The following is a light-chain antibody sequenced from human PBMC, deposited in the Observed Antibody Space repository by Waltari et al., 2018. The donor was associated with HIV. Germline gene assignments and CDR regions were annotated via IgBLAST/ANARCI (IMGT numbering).Light chain of an antibody. J-gene: IGLJ3*02. V-gene: IGLV1-40*01. CDR2: ANS. CDR3: QSYDSSLSGSGV. CDR1: SANIGAGYD. Sequence: QSVLTQPPSVSGAPGQRVTISCTGSSANIGAGYDVHWYQQLPGTAPKLPIYANSKRPSGVPGRCSGSKSGTSASLAITGLQAEDEADYYCQSYDSSLSGSGVFGGGTKLTVL.